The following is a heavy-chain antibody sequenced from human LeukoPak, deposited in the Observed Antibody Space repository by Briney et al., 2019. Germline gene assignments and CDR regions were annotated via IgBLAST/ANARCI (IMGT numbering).Heavy chain of an antibody. CDR3: ARGVPISSAWYYFDS. D-gene: IGHD6-19*01. CDR1: ADSISSYY. J-gene: IGHJ4*02. V-gene: IGHV4-4*07. CDR2: VYISGSI. Sequence: SETLSLTCTVSADSISSYYWGWIRQPAGKRLEWIGRVYISGSINYNPSLKSRVTMSLDTSKNQFSLKLTSVTAADTAVYYCARGVPISSAWYYFDSWGQGTLVTVSS.